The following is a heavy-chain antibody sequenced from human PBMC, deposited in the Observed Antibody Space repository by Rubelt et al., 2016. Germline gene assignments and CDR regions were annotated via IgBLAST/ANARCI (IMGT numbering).Heavy chain of an antibody. D-gene: IGHD3-16*01. Sequence: QLQMQESGPGLVKPSETLSLTCTVSGDSIGSNYDFWAWIRQPPGKELEWLASIQYTGSAYYNPSLQRRVTISVDRSKNQFSRKRTSVTAADTAVYYCVTYSHNVGGSWFDPWGRGTLVTVSS. CDR3: VTYSHNVGGSWFDP. CDR1: GDSIGSNYDF. J-gene: IGHJ5*02. CDR2: IQYTGSA. V-gene: IGHV4-39*01.